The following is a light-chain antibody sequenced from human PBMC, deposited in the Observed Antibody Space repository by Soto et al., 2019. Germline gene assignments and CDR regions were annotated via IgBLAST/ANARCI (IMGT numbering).Light chain of an antibody. CDR2: EVT. V-gene: IGLV2-8*01. Sequence: QSVLTQPPSASGSPGPAVTLSCTGKSSDVVGYNYVSCYQQYPGRTPKLMIYEVTKRPSGVPDRFSGSKSGNTASLTVAGLQAEDEADYYCSSYAASNNFYFVFGGGTKLTVL. CDR3: SSYAASNNFYFV. CDR1: SSDVVGYNY. J-gene: IGLJ3*02.